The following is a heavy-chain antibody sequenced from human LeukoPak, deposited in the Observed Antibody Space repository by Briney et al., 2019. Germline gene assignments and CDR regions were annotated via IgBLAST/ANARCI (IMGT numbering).Heavy chain of an antibody. J-gene: IGHJ4*02. CDR2: INHSGST. D-gene: IGHD2-15*01. CDR3: ARAPMQEPGGYCSGGSCPTPFDY. CDR1: GGSFSGYY. V-gene: IGHV4-34*01. Sequence: SETLSLTCAVYGGSFSGYYWSWIRQPPGKGLEWIGEINHSGSTNYNPSLKSRVTISVDTSKNQFSLKLSSVTAADTAVYYCARAPMQEPGGYCSGGSCPTPFDYWGQGTLVTVSS.